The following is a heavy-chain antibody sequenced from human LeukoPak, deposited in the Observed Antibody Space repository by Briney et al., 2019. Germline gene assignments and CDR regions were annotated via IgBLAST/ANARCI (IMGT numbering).Heavy chain of an antibody. J-gene: IGHJ4*02. CDR3: ARSRGPRTTVTTTGY. Sequence: ASVKVSCKASGYTFTGYYMHWVRQAPGQGLEWMGRINPNSGGTNYAQKFQGRVTMTRDTSISTAYMELGRLRSDDTAVYYCARSRGPRTTVTTTGYWGQGTLVTVSS. CDR1: GYTFTGYY. V-gene: IGHV1-2*06. CDR2: INPNSGGT. D-gene: IGHD4-17*01.